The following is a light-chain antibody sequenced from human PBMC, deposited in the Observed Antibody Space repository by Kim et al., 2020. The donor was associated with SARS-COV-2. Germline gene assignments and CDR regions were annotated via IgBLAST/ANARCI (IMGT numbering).Light chain of an antibody. V-gene: IGLV2-14*03. CDR1: SSDVGGYNY. Sequence: QSITISCTGTSSDVGGYNYVSWYQQHPGKAPKLMIYDVSNRPSGVSNRFSGSKSGNTASLTISGLQAEDEADYYCSSYTSSSTLVVFGGGTKLTV. CDR2: DVS. J-gene: IGLJ2*01. CDR3: SSYTSSSTLVV.